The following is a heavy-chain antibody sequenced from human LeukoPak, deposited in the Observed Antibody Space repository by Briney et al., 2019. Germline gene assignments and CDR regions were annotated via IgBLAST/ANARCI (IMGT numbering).Heavy chain of an antibody. CDR3: AREAQLLSSDY. CDR1: GYTFTGYY. V-gene: IGHV1-2*02. J-gene: IGHJ4*02. Sequence: ASVKVSCKASGYTFTGYYMHWVRQAPGQGLEWMGWINPNSGGTNYAQKFQGRVTMTRDTSISTAYMELRSLRSDETAVYYCAREAQLLSSDYWGQGTLVTVSS. D-gene: IGHD2-2*01. CDR2: INPNSGGT.